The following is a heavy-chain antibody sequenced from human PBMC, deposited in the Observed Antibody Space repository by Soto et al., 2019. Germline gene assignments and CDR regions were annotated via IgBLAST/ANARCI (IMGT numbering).Heavy chain of an antibody. Sequence: SETLSLTCTVSGGSISSGGYYWSWIRQHPGKGLEWIGYIYYSGSTYYNPSLKSRVTISVDTSKNQFSLKLSSVTAAYTAVYYCARSTTVVNFDYWGQGTLVTVSS. J-gene: IGHJ4*02. V-gene: IGHV4-31*03. D-gene: IGHD4-17*01. CDR2: IYYSGST. CDR3: ARSTTVVNFDY. CDR1: GGSISSGGYY.